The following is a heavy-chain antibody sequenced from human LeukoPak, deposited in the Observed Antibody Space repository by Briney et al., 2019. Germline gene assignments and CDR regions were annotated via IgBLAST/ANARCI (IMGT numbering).Heavy chain of an antibody. V-gene: IGHV1-69*04. J-gene: IGHJ5*02. CDR2: IIPILGIA. D-gene: IGHD2-15*01. CDR3: ARRAPVGVVVEVAANNWFDP. CDR1: GGTFSSYA. Sequence: SVKVSCKASGGTFSSYAISWVRQAPGQGLEWMGRIIPILGIANYAQKFQGRVTITADKSTSTAYMELSSLRSEDTAVYYCARRAPVGVVVEVAANNWFDPWGQGTLVTVSS.